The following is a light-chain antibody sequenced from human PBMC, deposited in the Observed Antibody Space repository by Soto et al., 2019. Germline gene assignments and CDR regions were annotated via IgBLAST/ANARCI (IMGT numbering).Light chain of an antibody. CDR3: PQYNNWPPMYT. V-gene: IGKV3-15*01. CDR2: GAS. CDR1: QSVSSD. J-gene: IGKJ2*01. Sequence: EIVMTQSPATLSVSPGERATLSCRASQSVSSDLAWYQQKAGQAPRLLINGASTRATGIPARFSGSWSGTEFPLTISSLQSEDFAVYYCPQYNNWPPMYTFGQGTKLEIK.